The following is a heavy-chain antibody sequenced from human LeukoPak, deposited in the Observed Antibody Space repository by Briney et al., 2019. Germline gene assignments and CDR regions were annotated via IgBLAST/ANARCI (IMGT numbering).Heavy chain of an antibody. J-gene: IGHJ3*02. CDR1: GFTFSSNW. CDR2: IKEDGSVK. D-gene: IGHD6-19*01. CDR3: ARDATTHTSGWYDDAFVI. V-gene: IGHV3-7*01. Sequence: GGSLRLSCVVSGFTFSSNWMSWVRKAPGKGLDWVGNIKEDGSVKYYVDSVKGRFTISRDNAEKSLYLQMNSLRAEDTAVYYCARDATTHTSGWYDDAFVIWGHGTMVTVSS.